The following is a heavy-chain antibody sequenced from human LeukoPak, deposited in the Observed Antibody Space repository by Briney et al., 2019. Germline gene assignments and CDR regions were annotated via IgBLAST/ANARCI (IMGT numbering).Heavy chain of an antibody. J-gene: IGHJ4*02. CDR1: GGSISSSSYY. Sequence: SETLSLTCTVSGGSISSSSYYWSWIRQPPGKGLEWIGYIYHSGSTYYNPSLRSRVTISVDRSKNQFSLKLSSVTAADTAVYYCARDLFVGGSYLGLHWGQGTLVTVSS. CDR2: IYHSGST. CDR3: ARDLFVGGSYLGLH. V-gene: IGHV4-30-2*01. D-gene: IGHD1-26*01.